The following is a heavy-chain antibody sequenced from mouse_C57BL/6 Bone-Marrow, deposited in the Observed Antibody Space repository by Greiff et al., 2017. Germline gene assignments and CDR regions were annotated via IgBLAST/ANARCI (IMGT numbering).Heavy chain of an antibody. CDR2: IDPANGNI. D-gene: IGHD1-1*01. Sequence: VQLKESVAELVRPGASVKLSCTASGFNLKNTYMHWVQQRPEQGLEWIGRIDPANGNIKYAPKFLCKASITADTSSNTSYLLLNSLTSEHTANYYCTSSVFITTVVALYWYFDVWGTGTTVTVSS. V-gene: IGHV14-3*01. CDR1: GFNLKNTY. J-gene: IGHJ1*03. CDR3: TSSVFITTVVALYWYFDV.